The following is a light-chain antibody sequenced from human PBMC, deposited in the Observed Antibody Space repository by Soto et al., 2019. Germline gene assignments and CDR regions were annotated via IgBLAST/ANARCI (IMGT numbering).Light chain of an antibody. Sequence: MTQSPTTLSVSPGARATLSCRASQSISSWLAWYQQEPGKAPKFLIYDASNLESGVPSRFSGSGSGTEFTLTISSLQPDDFATYYCHQYHNFPRTFGQGTKVDI. CDR1: QSISSW. CDR2: DAS. V-gene: IGKV1-5*01. J-gene: IGKJ1*01. CDR3: HQYHNFPRT.